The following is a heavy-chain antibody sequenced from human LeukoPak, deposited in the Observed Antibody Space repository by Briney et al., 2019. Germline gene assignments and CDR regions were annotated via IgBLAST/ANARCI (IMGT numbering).Heavy chain of an antibody. Sequence: KTSETLSLTCTVSGYSISSGSYWGWIRQPPGKGLEWIGSIYHSGRTFYNPSLKSRVTISVDTSKNQFSLKLSSVTAADTAVYYCARGRRYDYVWGSYRYRSEFDYWGQGTLVTVSS. CDR2: IYHSGRT. V-gene: IGHV4-38-2*02. J-gene: IGHJ4*02. CDR1: GYSISSGSY. D-gene: IGHD3-16*02. CDR3: ARGRRYDYVWGSYRYRSEFDY.